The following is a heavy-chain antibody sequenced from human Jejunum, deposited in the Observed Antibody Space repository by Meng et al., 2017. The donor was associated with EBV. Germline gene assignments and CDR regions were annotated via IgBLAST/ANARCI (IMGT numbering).Heavy chain of an antibody. CDR3: LPSFDS. Sequence: EGQVVESGGGLVKPGGSLRLSCVASGLNFNNAWMTWVRQAPGKGLEWVGRIKSKAAGETIDYAAPVQGRFTISRDDSKNTMYLQMNSLRTEDTAVYYCLPSFDSWGQGTLVTVSS. J-gene: IGHJ4*02. CDR1: GLNFNNAW. V-gene: IGHV3-15*01. CDR2: IKSKAAGETI.